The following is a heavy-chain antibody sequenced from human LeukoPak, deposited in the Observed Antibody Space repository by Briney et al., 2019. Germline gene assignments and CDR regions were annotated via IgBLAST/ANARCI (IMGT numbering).Heavy chain of an antibody. CDR2: IKQDGSEK. Sequence: GGSLRLSCAASGFTFGNFWMTWVRQAPGKGLEWVANIKQDGSEKNYVDSVKGRFTISRDNAKKSVYLQMKGLRAEDTAVYYCARDQTTIFGVVIWTYLDVWGKGTTVAVSS. V-gene: IGHV3-7*01. CDR3: ARDQTTIFGVVIWTYLDV. J-gene: IGHJ6*03. D-gene: IGHD3-3*01. CDR1: GFTFGNFW.